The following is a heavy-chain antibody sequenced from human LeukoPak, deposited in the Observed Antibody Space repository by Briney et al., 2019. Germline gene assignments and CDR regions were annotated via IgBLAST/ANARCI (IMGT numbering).Heavy chain of an antibody. CDR2: IYPGDADT. Sequence: GESLKSSLKGCGYSFATYFIAWVRQVPGKGLEWMGMIYPGDADTRYSPSFQGQVTISADKSISTAYLQWSSLKASDTAIYFCARLGLMRYCSSGTCHPDYWGEGTLVTVSS. CDR3: ARLGLMRYCSSGTCHPDY. D-gene: IGHD2-15*01. J-gene: IGHJ4*02. CDR1: GYSFATYF. V-gene: IGHV5-51*01.